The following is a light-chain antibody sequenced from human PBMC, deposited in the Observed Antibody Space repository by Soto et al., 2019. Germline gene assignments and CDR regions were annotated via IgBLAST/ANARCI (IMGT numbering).Light chain of an antibody. J-gene: IGKJ5*01. Sequence: IQVTQSTSSLSASVGDRVTITCRASQSISSHLNWYQQKPGKAPKLLINIASSLQSGVPSRFSGSGSGTDFTLTISNVQPEDFATYYCHQTYSTPQPFGQGTRLEIK. CDR2: IAS. CDR3: HQTYSTPQP. CDR1: QSISSH. V-gene: IGKV1-39*01.